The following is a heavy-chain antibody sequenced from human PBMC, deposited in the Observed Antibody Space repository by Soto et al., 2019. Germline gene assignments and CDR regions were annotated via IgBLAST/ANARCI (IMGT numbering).Heavy chain of an antibody. Sequence: GGSLRLSCAASGFTFSSYSMNWVRQAPGKGLEWVSYISSSSSTIYYADSVKGRFTISRDNAKNSLYLQMNSLRDEDTAVYYCVRDQLYYYDIFGRPLNGFDIWGQGTMVTVSS. D-gene: IGHD3-22*01. V-gene: IGHV3-48*02. CDR2: ISSSSSTI. J-gene: IGHJ3*02. CDR1: GFTFSSYS. CDR3: VRDQLYYYDIFGRPLNGFDI.